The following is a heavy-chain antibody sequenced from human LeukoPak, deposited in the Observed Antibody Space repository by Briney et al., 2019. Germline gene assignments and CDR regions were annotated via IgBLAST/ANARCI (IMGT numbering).Heavy chain of an antibody. V-gene: IGHV1-2*06. CDR1: GYTFTGYY. CDR3: ASEQPPYGMDV. CDR2: INPNSGGT. Sequence: ASVKVSCKASGYTFTGYYMHWVRQAPGQGLEWMGRINPNSGGTSYAQKFQGRVTMTRDTSISTAYMELSSLRSEDTAVYYCASEQPPYGMDVWGQGTTVTVSS. J-gene: IGHJ6*02. D-gene: IGHD6-13*01.